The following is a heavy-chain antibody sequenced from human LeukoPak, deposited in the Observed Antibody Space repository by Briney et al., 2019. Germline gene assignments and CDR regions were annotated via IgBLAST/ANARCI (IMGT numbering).Heavy chain of an antibody. Sequence: ASVKVSCEASGYTFRNYAIHWVRRAAGQGLEWMGWVSAYNGKTYYSQKFQCRVTMTTDTSTSTAYMELMGLRSDDSAVYYCARAVSVTTPYFDYWGQGTLVTVSS. CDR3: ARAVSVTTPYFDY. D-gene: IGHD4-17*01. CDR2: VSAYNGKT. J-gene: IGHJ4*02. CDR1: GYTFRNYA. V-gene: IGHV1-18*04.